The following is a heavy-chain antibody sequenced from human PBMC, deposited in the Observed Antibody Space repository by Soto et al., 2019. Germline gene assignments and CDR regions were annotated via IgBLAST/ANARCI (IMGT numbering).Heavy chain of an antibody. CDR3: ARSLGYCSGGSCSHFDY. Sequence: SVKVSCKASGGTFSSYTISWVRQAPGQGLEWMGRIIPILGIANYAQKFQGRVTITADKSTSTAYMELSSLRSEDTAVYYCARSLGYCSGGSCSHFDYWGQGTLVTVSS. J-gene: IGHJ4*02. CDR1: GGTFSSYT. CDR2: IIPILGIA. D-gene: IGHD2-15*01. V-gene: IGHV1-69*02.